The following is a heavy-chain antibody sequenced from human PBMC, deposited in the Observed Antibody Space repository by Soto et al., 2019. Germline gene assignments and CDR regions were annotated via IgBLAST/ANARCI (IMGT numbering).Heavy chain of an antibody. CDR1: GFIFSNYG. CDR2: ISYDGSDI. Sequence: PGGSLRLSCVVSGFIFSNYGMHWVRQAPGKGLEWVAFISYDGSDILYADSVKGRFTISRDNSKSTLFLHMNRPTAEDTAIYFCAIVRVADSSLDHWGQGTLVTVSS. D-gene: IGHD3-10*02. CDR3: AIVRVADSSLDH. V-gene: IGHV3-30*03. J-gene: IGHJ4*02.